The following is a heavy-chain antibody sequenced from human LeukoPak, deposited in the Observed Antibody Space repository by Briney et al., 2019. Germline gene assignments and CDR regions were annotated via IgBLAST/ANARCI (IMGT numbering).Heavy chain of an antibody. CDR3: AREYLRGYSYGYDDY. D-gene: IGHD5-18*01. J-gene: IGHJ4*02. CDR2: ISWNSGSI. CDR1: GFTFDDYA. Sequence: PGGSLRLSCAASGFTFDDYAMHWVRQAPGKGLEWVSGISWNSGSIGYADSVKGRFTISRDNAKNSLYLQMNSLRAEDTAVYYCAREYLRGYSYGYDDYWGQGTVVTVSS. V-gene: IGHV3-9*01.